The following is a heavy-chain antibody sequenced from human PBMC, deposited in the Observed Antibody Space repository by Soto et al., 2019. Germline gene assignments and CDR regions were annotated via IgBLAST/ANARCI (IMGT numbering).Heavy chain of an antibody. CDR3: ARDIITMVRGGGSFDY. J-gene: IGHJ4*02. V-gene: IGHV3-48*02. Sequence: GGSLRLSCAASGFTFSSYSMNWVRQAPGKGLEWVSYISSSSTIYYADSVKGRFTISRDNAKNSLYLQMNSLRDEDTAVYYCARDIITMVRGGGSFDYWGQGTLVTVSS. CDR2: ISSSSTI. D-gene: IGHD3-10*01. CDR1: GFTFSSYS.